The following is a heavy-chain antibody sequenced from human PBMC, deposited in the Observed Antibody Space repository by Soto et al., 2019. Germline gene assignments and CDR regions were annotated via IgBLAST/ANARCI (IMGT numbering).Heavy chain of an antibody. V-gene: IGHV3-74*01. CDR2: INSDGSNI. CDR1: GFTFTSFW. D-gene: IGHD2-21*01. Sequence: GGSLRLSCEASGFTFTSFWMHWVRQVPGKGLVWVSRINSDGSNIRYADSVKGRFTVSRDNAKGTLYLQMNSLTVEDTAVYYCARGGAQIAVLGANYDYWGQGTLVTVSS. J-gene: IGHJ4*02. CDR3: ARGGAQIAVLGANYDY.